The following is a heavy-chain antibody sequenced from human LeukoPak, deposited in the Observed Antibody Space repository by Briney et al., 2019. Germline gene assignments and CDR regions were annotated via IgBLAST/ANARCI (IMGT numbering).Heavy chain of an antibody. J-gene: IGHJ6*03. V-gene: IGHV4-4*07. Sequence: SETLSLTCTVSGGSISSYYWSWIRQPAGKGLEWIGRIYTSGSTNYNPSLKSRVTMSVDTSKNQVSLKLSSVTAADTAVYYCARDSSGWYGNYYYMDVWGKGTTVTVSS. CDR1: GGSISSYY. D-gene: IGHD6-19*01. CDR3: ARDSSGWYGNYYYMDV. CDR2: IYTSGST.